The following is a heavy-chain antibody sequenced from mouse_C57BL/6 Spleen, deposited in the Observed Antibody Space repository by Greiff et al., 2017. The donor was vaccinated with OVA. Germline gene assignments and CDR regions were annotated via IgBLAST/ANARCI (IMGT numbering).Heavy chain of an antibody. V-gene: IGHV1-15*01. CDR3: AKYYGKYYAVDY. CDR2: IDPETGGT. Sequence: QVQLQQSGAELVRPGASVTLSCKASGYTFTDYEMHWVKQTPVHGLEWIGAIDPETGGTAYNQKFKGKAILTADKSSSTAYMELRSLTSEDSAVYYCAKYYGKYYAVDYWGQGTSLTVSS. D-gene: IGHD2-1*01. J-gene: IGHJ4*01. CDR1: GYTFTDYE.